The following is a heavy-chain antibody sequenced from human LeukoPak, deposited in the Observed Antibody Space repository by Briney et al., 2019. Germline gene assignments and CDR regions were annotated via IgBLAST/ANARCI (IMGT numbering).Heavy chain of an antibody. D-gene: IGHD2-15*01. CDR2: ISSSSSYT. J-gene: IGHJ6*04. Sequence: PGGSLRLSCAASGFTFSDYYMSWIRQAPGKGLEWVSYISSSSSYTNYADSVKGRFTISRDNAKNSLYLQMNSLRAEDTAVYYCARDGRLGYCSGGSCYGNYYYYGMDVWGKGTTVTVSS. CDR1: GFTFSDYY. CDR3: ARDGRLGYCSGGSCYGNYYYYGMDV. V-gene: IGHV3-11*06.